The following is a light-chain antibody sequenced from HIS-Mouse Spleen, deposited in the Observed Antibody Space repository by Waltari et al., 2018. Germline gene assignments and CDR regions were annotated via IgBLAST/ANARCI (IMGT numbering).Light chain of an antibody. CDR1: QSVSSY. CDR3: QQRSNWPPLT. V-gene: IGKV3-11*01. Sequence: EIVLTQSPATLSLSPGERATLSCRASQSVSSYLAGYQQKPGQAPRLLIYEASNRATGIPARFSGSGSGTDFTLTISSLEPEDFAVYYCQQRSNWPPLTFGGGTKVEIK. J-gene: IGKJ4*01. CDR2: EAS.